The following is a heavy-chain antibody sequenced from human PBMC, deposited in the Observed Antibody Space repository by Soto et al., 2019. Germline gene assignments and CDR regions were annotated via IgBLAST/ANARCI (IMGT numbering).Heavy chain of an antibody. Sequence: ASVKVSCKASGYTFTSYGIAWMRQAPGQGLEWMGWISAYNGNTNYAQKLHGRVTMTTDTSTSTAYMELRSLRSDDTAVYYCARTDSGFWVDYWGQGTLVTVSS. CDR1: GYTFTSYG. CDR3: ARTDSGFWVDY. CDR2: ISAYNGNT. V-gene: IGHV1-18*01. J-gene: IGHJ4*02. D-gene: IGHD5-12*01.